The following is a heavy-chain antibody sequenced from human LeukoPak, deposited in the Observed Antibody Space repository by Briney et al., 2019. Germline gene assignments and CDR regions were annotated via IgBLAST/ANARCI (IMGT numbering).Heavy chain of an antibody. CDR3: ARESAGYYDSSGYHDY. CDR2: ISYDGSNK. Sequence: GRSLRLSCAACRFTFSSYAMHWVRQAPGKGLEWVALISYDGSNKYYADSVKGRFTISRDNSKNTLYLQMNSLRAEDTAVYYCARESAGYYDSSGYHDYWGQGTLVTVSS. J-gene: IGHJ4*02. CDR1: RFTFSSYA. D-gene: IGHD3-22*01. V-gene: IGHV3-30*01.